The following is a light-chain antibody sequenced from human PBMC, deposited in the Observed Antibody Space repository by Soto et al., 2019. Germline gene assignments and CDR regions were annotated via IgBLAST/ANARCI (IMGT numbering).Light chain of an antibody. CDR3: QSYDSSLSGSRV. CDR2: HNS. CDR1: SSNIGAGYD. V-gene: IGLV1-40*01. Sequence: QSVLPQPPSVSGAPGQRVTISCTGSSSNIGAGYDVHWYQQLPGTAPKLLIYHNSNRPSGVPDRFSGSKSGTSASLAITGLQAEDEADYYCQSYDSSLSGSRVFGTGTRSPS. J-gene: IGLJ1*01.